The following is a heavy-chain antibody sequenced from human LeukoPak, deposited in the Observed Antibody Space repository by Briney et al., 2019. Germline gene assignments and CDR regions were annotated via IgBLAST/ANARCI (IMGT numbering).Heavy chain of an antibody. CDR2: INPNSGGT. Sequence: GASVKVSCKVSGYTFTGYYIHWVRQAPGQGLEWMGWINPNSGGTKYAQKFQGRVAMTRDTSISTGYLEVSRLRSDDTAVYYCARQEAASFDYWGQGALVTVSP. CDR3: ARQEAASFDY. CDR1: GYTFTGYY. J-gene: IGHJ4*02. D-gene: IGHD6-13*01. V-gene: IGHV1-2*02.